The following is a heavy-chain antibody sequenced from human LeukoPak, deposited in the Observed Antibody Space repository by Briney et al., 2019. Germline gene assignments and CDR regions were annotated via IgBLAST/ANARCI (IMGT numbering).Heavy chain of an antibody. CDR1: GGSFRGYY. D-gene: IGHD6-13*01. V-gene: IGHV4-34*01. Sequence: SETLSLTCAVYGGSFRGYYCRWIRQPPGKGLEWIGEINHSGSTNSTPSLKSRVTISVDTSKHQLSLKLSSLTAADTAVYYCARGLEAAAGIYFDYWGQGTLVTVSS. CDR3: ARGLEAAAGIYFDY. CDR2: INHSGST. J-gene: IGHJ4*02.